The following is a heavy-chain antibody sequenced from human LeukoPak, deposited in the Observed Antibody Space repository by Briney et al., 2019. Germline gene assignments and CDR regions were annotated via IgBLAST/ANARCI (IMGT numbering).Heavy chain of an antibody. CDR2: IYHSGST. J-gene: IGHJ4*02. CDR1: GYSISSGYY. D-gene: IGHD3-22*01. V-gene: IGHV4-38-2*02. CDR3: ARDLRYYGSSGYCTPSFFDY. Sequence: SETLSLTCTVSGYSISSGYYWGWTRQPPGKGLGWIGSIYHSGSTSYSPSLKSRVTLSVDTSKTQVALKRRSVTAADTAVYYCARDLRYYGSSGYCTPSFFDYWGQGTLVTVSS.